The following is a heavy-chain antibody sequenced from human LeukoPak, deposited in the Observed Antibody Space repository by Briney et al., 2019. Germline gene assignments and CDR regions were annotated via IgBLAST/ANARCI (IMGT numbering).Heavy chain of an antibody. V-gene: IGHV3-30-3*01. CDR2: ISYEGSNK. Sequence: GRSLRLSCAASGFPFNSYAMHWVRQAPGKGLEWVTIISYEGSNKYYADSVKGRFTISRDNSKNTLYLQMNSLRGEDTAVYYCARDSYGLDVWGQGTTVTVSS. CDR3: ARDSYGLDV. CDR1: GFPFNSYA. J-gene: IGHJ6*02.